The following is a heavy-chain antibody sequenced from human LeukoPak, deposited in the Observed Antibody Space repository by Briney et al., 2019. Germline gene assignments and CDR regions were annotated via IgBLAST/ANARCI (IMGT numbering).Heavy chain of an antibody. Sequence: TGGSLRLSCAASGFTVSSNYMSWVRQAPGKGLEWVSVIYSGGSTYYADSVKGRFTISRDNSKNTLYLQMNSPRVEDTAVYYCAKLAKYFYGAETFYFFEHWGQGTPVTASS. CDR2: IYSGGST. J-gene: IGHJ4*02. V-gene: IGHV3-53*01. D-gene: IGHD3-10*01. CDR3: AKLAKYFYGAETFYFFEH. CDR1: GFTVSSNY.